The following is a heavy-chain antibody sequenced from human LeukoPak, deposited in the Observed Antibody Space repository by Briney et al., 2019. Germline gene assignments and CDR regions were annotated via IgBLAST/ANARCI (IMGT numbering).Heavy chain of an antibody. CDR2: ISSSSSSTI. CDR3: ARDPQYYYGSGSYYPYYFDY. Sequence: GGSLRLSCAASGFTFSSYSMNWVRQAPGKGLEWVSYISSSSSSTIYYADSVKGRFTISRDNAKNSLYLQMNSLRDEDTAVYYCARDPQYYYGSGSYYPYYFDYWGQGTLVTVSS. V-gene: IGHV3-48*02. D-gene: IGHD3-10*01. J-gene: IGHJ4*02. CDR1: GFTFSSYS.